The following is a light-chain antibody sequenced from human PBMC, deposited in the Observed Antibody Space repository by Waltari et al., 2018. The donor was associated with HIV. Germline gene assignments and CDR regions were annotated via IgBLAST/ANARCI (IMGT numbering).Light chain of an antibody. Sequence: SYVVTQPPSLSLAPGQTAYISCGGDNIGSKPVHWYQQAPGQAPALVISYDSDRPSGIPDRFSSSNSGNTATLMITRVEAEDEADYFCQVWDSSSDNVVFGGGTKLTVL. CDR3: QVWDSSSDNVV. CDR1: NIGSKP. CDR2: YDS. J-gene: IGLJ2*01. V-gene: IGLV3-21*01.